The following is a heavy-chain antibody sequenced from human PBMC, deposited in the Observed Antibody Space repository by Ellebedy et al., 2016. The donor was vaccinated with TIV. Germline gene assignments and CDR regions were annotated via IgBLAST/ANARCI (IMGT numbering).Heavy chain of an antibody. D-gene: IGHD2-2*01. CDR3: AKPFVGHCISTICYVFDD. V-gene: IGHV3-30*18. CDR2: LSYDGSNE. CDR1: GFTFSSYT. J-gene: IGHJ4*02. Sequence: GESLKISCEASGFTFSSYTMHWVRQAPGKGLEWVASLSYDGSNEYYGDSLRGRFTISRDSFKKTLYLQMDSLRPEDTAVYYCAKPFVGHCISTICYVFDDWGQGTLVTVSS.